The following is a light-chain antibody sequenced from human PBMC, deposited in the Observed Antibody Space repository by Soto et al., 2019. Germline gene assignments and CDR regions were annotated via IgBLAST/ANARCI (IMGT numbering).Light chain of an antibody. CDR2: AAS. J-gene: IGKJ5*01. Sequence: DIQLTQSPSFLSASVGDRVTITCRASQGISSYLAWYQQKPGKAPNLLIYAASTLQSGVPSRFSGSGSGTEFTLTITSLQHEDFATYYCQQLNSYPITFGQGTRLEIK. V-gene: IGKV1-9*01. CDR3: QQLNSYPIT. CDR1: QGISSY.